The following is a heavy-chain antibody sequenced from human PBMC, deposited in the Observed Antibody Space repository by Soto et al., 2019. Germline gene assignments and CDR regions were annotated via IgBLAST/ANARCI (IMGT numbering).Heavy chain of an antibody. CDR3: ARAKTGDLDY. CDR2: ISSSSSYI. J-gene: IGHJ4*02. CDR1: GFTFSSYS. V-gene: IGHV3-21*01. Sequence: GGSLRLSCAASGFTFSSYSMNWVHQAPGKGLEWVSSISSSSSYIYYADSVKGRFTISRDNAKNSLYLQMNSLRAEDTAVYYCARAKTGDLDYWGQGTLVTVSS. D-gene: IGHD7-27*01.